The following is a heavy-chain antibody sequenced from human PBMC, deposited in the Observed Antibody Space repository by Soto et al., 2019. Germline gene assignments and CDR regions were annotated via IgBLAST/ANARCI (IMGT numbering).Heavy chain of an antibody. V-gene: IGHV5-51*01. J-gene: IGHJ5*02. CDR1: GYSFSNWW. D-gene: IGHD4-17*01. Sequence: GESLKISCKGSGYSFSNWWIAWVRQMPGKGLEYMGIIYPSDSQTRYSPSFQGQVTISADKSISTAYLQWSSLKASDTAIYYCARHGFYGDYSSNYFDPWGQGTLVTAPQ. CDR3: ARHGFYGDYSSNYFDP. CDR2: IYPSDSQT.